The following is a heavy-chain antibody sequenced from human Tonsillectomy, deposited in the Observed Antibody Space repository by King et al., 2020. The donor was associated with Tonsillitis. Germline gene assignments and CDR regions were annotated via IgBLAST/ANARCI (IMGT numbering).Heavy chain of an antibody. J-gene: IGHJ4*02. CDR1: GGFISSGDYY. CDR3: ARHTIFGVVDY. CDR2: LLYCGST. Sequence: QLQESGPGLVKPSQTLSLTCTVSGGFISSGDYYWSCICQPPGKGPEWIGYLLYCGSTHYNPSLKSRVTISVDTAKNQFSLKLSSVTAADTAVYYCARHTIFGVVDYWGQGTLVTVSS. V-gene: IGHV4-30-4*01. D-gene: IGHD3-3*01.